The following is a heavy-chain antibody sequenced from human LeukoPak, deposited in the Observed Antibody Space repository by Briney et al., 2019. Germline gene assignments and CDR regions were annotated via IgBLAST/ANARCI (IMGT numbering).Heavy chain of an antibody. Sequence: PSETLSLTCTVSSASISTYYWSWIRQPPGKGLEWIGYIYYSGITNYNPSLKSRVTMSVDTSKNQFSLKLSSVTAADTAVYYCARGYYGSGSYWRRAYYYYYMDVWGKGTTVTISS. J-gene: IGHJ6*03. CDR1: SASISTYY. CDR3: ARGYYGSGSYWRRAYYYYYMDV. CDR2: IYYSGIT. D-gene: IGHD3-10*01. V-gene: IGHV4-59*12.